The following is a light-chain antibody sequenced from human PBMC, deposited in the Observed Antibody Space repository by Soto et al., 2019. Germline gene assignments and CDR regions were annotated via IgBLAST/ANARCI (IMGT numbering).Light chain of an antibody. CDR1: ISDVGGYNY. V-gene: IGLV2-14*01. CDR2: EVS. CDR3: SSYTSSSTLYV. Sequence: QSALTQPASVSGSPGQSITISCTVTISDVGGYNYVSWYQQHPGKAPKLMIYEVSNRPSGVSNRFSGSKSGNRASLTISGLQAEDEADYYCSSYTSSSTLYVFGTGTKVTVL. J-gene: IGLJ1*01.